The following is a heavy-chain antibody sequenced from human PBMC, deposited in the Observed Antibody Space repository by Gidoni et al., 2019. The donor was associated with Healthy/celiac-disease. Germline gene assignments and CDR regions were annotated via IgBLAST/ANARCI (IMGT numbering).Heavy chain of an antibody. Sequence: QVQLVQSGAKVKKPGASVKVSCKASGYTFTSYAMHWVRQAPGQRLEWMGWINAGNGNTKYSQKFQGRVTITRDTSASTAYMELSSLRSEDTAVYYCARVSSGWYYFDYWGQGTLVTVSS. V-gene: IGHV1-3*01. CDR1: GYTFTSYA. J-gene: IGHJ4*02. CDR2: INAGNGNT. CDR3: ARVSSGWYYFDY. D-gene: IGHD6-19*01.